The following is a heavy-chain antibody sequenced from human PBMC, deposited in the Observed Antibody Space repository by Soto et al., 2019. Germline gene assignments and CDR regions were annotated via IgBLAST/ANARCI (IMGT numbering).Heavy chain of an antibody. Sequence: GGSLRLSCAASGFTFSSYAMSWVRQAPGKGLEWVSAISGSGGSTYYADSVKGRFTISRDNSKNTLYLQMNSLRAEDTAVYYCAKDGVRFVVVPAVHFDYWGQGTLVTVSS. CDR2: ISGSGGST. J-gene: IGHJ4*02. D-gene: IGHD2-2*01. CDR1: GFTFSSYA. CDR3: AKDGVRFVVVPAVHFDY. V-gene: IGHV3-23*01.